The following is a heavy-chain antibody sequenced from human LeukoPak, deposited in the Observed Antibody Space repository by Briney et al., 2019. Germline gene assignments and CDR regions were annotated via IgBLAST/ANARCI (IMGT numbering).Heavy chain of an antibody. CDR2: IYHSGST. CDR1: GYSISSGYY. Sequence: SETLSLTCAVSGYSISSGYYWGWIRQPPGKGLEWIGIIYHSGSTYYNPSLKSRVTISVDTSKNQFSLKLSSVTAADTAVYYCARWDSGYDYFDYWGQGTLVTVSS. CDR3: ARWDSGYDYFDY. D-gene: IGHD5-12*01. J-gene: IGHJ4*02. V-gene: IGHV4-38-2*01.